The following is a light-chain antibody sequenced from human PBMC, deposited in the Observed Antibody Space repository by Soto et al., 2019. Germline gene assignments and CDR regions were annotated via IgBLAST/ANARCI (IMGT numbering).Light chain of an antibody. CDR3: QHYGSTPPDT. CDR2: GTS. Sequence: EIVVTQSPGTLSLSLRERATLSCRASQSVSSSYLAWYQQKPGQAPRLLIYGTSNRASGIPDRFSGSGSGTDFSLTISRLEPEDFAVYYCQHYGSTPPDTFGQGTKVEIK. V-gene: IGKV3-20*01. J-gene: IGKJ2*01. CDR1: QSVSSSY.